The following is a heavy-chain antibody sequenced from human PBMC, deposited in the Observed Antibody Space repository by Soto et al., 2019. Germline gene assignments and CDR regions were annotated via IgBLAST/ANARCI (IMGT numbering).Heavy chain of an antibody. V-gene: IGHV3-33*01. Sequence: QVQLVESGGGVVQPGRSLRLSCAASGFTFSNYGMHWVRQAPGKGLEWVAVIWYDGSNKYYADSVKGRFTISRDNSKNTLYLQMNCLRAEDTAVYYCATALETGDYWGQGTLVTVSS. CDR2: IWYDGSNK. CDR1: GFTFSNYG. D-gene: IGHD3-10*01. J-gene: IGHJ4*02. CDR3: ATALETGDY.